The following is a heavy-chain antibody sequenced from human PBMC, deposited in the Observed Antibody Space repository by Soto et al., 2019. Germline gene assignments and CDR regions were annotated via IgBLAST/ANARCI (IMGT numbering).Heavy chain of an antibody. D-gene: IGHD2-21*02. CDR3: ARDLWGYCGADCYPLDV. Sequence: PSETLSLTCTVSGGSISSGGYCWSWIRQPPGKGLEWIGYMYNTGSTIYNPSLKSRVTISVDTSKNQFSLKLNSVTAADTAVYYCARDLWGYCGADCYPLDVWGQGTTVTVSS. CDR1: GGSISSGGYC. CDR2: MYNTGST. V-gene: IGHV4-61*08. J-gene: IGHJ6*02.